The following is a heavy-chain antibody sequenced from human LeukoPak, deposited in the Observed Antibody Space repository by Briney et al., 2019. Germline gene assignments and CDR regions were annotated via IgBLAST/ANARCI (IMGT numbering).Heavy chain of an antibody. CDR3: ARDPLYDSSGYPSYYYYYMDV. Sequence: GGSLRLSCAASGFTFSSYSMNWVRQAPGKGLEWVSYISSSSSTIYYADSVKGRFTISRDNSKNTLYLQMNSLRAEDTAVYYCARDPLYDSSGYPSYYYYYMDVWGKGTTVTVSS. CDR2: ISSSSSTI. J-gene: IGHJ6*03. V-gene: IGHV3-48*01. CDR1: GFTFSSYS. D-gene: IGHD3-22*01.